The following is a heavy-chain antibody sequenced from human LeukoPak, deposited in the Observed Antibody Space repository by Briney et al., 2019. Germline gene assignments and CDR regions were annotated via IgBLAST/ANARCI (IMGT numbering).Heavy chain of an antibody. CDR3: ARDLYRFSSSSGPIDH. J-gene: IGHJ4*02. Sequence: GGSLRLSCAASGFIFSNYGMHWVRQAPGKGLEWVAAIWYDGSQKYYADSVKGRFTISRDNSRDTLYVLMNSLRAEDTAVYFCARDLYRFSSSSGPIDHGGQGTLVTVSS. CDR1: GFIFSNYG. V-gene: IGHV3-33*01. D-gene: IGHD6-6*01. CDR2: IWYDGSQK.